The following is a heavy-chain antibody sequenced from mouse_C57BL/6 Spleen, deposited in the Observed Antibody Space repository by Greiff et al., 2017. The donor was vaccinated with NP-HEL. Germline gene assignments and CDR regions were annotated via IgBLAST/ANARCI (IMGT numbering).Heavy chain of an antibody. V-gene: IGHV3-6*01. CDR3: AKNGKFDY. Sequence: EVKLMESGPGLVKPSQSLSLTCSVTGYSITSGYYWNWIRQFPGNQLEWMGYISYDGSNNYNPSLTNRISITRYTSTNQFFLKLNSVTTEGTAKYYCAKNGKFDYWGQGTTLTVSS. CDR2: ISYDGSN. CDR1: GYSITSGYY. J-gene: IGHJ2*01. D-gene: IGHD1-1*01.